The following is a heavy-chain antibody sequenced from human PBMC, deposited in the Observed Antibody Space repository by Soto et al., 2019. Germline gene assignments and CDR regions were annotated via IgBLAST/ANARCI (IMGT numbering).Heavy chain of an antibody. CDR3: AKGRRVGQMYFDI. D-gene: IGHD1-26*01. J-gene: IGHJ3*02. CDR2: ISAGGGNI. CDR1: GFMFRSYA. V-gene: IGHV3-23*01. Sequence: EVQLLESGGGLVQPGGSLRLSCAASGFMFRSYARGWVGQAPGKGLEWVSDISAGGGNINYADSVKGRFAISRDKSKSTLYLQMNNLRAEDTALYYCAKGRRVGQMYFDIWGQGTMVTVSS.